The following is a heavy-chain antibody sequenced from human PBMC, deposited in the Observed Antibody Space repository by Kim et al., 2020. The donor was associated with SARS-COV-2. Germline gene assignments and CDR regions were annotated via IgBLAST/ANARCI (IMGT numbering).Heavy chain of an antibody. V-gene: IGHV3-49*04. CDR1: GFTFGDYY. J-gene: IGHJ6*03. CDR3: ARCRRGDEYMDV. D-gene: IGHD2-21*02. Sequence: GGSLRLSCTASGFTFGDYYMTWVRLAPGKGLEWVGVIRTNTYGGTTEYAPSVNGRFIVSRDDSNSIAYLQLNSLKSEGTAVYYCARCRRGDEYMDVWG. CDR2: IRTNTYGGTT.